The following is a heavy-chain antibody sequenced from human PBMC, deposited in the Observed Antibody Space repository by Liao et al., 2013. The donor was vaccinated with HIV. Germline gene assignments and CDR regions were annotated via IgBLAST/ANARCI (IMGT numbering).Heavy chain of an antibody. CDR1: GDSISPYY. D-gene: IGHD5-24*01. CDR2: IYTGGST. V-gene: IGHV4-4*07. J-gene: IGHJ4*02. CDR3: AREGDGYNPLTFDY. Sequence: QVQLQESGPGLMKPSETLSLTCTVAGDSISPYYWSWIRQPAGKGLEWIGRIYTGGSTSYNPSLKSRVTMSIDTSKNQFSLRLRSVTAADTAIYYCAREGDGYNPLTFDYWGQGTLVTVSS.